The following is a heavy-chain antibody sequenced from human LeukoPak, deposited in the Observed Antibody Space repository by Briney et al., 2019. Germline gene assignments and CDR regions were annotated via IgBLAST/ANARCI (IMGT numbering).Heavy chain of an antibody. Sequence: ASVKVSCKTSGYTFSNFGINWVRQAPGQGLEWMGWISGNNDNPNYGQKFQGRFTVTTDSSTSTAYMELRNLRFDDTAVYYCARDGTSTDDYWGQGTLVAVSS. CDR3: ARDGTSTDDY. D-gene: IGHD2-2*01. V-gene: IGHV1-18*01. CDR1: GYTFSNFG. CDR2: ISGNNDNP. J-gene: IGHJ4*02.